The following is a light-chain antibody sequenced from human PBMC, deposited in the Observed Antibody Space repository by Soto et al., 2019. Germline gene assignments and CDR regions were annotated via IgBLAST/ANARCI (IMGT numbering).Light chain of an antibody. CDR1: QTISTS. CDR2: DAT. V-gene: IGKV1-5*01. J-gene: IGKJ2*01. CDR3: QQYDDYPFI. Sequence: DIQMTQSPSTLSASVGDRVTITCRASQTISTSLAWYQQQPGKAPSLLIYDATSLQSGVPSRFSGSGSGTEFILTINSLQPDDSATYYWQQYDDYPFIFGQGTKLEIK.